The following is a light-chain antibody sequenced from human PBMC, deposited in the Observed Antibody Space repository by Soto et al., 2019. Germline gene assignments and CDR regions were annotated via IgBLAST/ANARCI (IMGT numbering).Light chain of an antibody. Sequence: EIVMTQSPVTLSVSPGEGATLSCRASQSISSSLAWYQQKPGQPPKLLIFGASTRATGIPARFSGSGSGTEFTLTITRLQSEDSAIYYCQHYGTWPPNLLTFGGGTKVEI. CDR3: QHYGTWPPNLLT. V-gene: IGKV3-15*01. CDR1: QSISSS. J-gene: IGKJ4*01. CDR2: GAS.